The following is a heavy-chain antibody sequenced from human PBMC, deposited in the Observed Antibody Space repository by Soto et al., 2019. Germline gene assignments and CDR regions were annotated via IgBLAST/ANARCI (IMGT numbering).Heavy chain of an antibody. CDR3: AKDPGLSGWSNRFDY. CDR2: ISGSGGST. D-gene: IGHD6-19*01. V-gene: IGHV3-23*01. CDR1: GFTFSSYA. J-gene: IGHJ4*02. Sequence: EVQLLESGGGLVQSGGSLRLSCAASGFTFSSYAMSWVRQAPGKGLEWVSAISGSGGSTYYADSVKGRFTISRDNSKNTLYLQMNSLRAEDTAVYYCAKDPGLSGWSNRFDYWGQGTLVTVSS.